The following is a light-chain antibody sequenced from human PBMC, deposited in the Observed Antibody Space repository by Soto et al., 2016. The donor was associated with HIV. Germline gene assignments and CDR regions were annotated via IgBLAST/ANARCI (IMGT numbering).Light chain of an antibody. Sequence: SYELTQPPSVSVSPGQTASITCSGDKLGDKYACWYQQKPGQSPVLVIYQDTKRPSGSLERFSGSNSGNTATLTISGTQAMDEADYYCQAWDISTVVFGGGTKLTVL. CDR3: QAWDISTVV. CDR1: KLGDKY. J-gene: IGLJ2*01. CDR2: QDT. V-gene: IGLV3-1*01.